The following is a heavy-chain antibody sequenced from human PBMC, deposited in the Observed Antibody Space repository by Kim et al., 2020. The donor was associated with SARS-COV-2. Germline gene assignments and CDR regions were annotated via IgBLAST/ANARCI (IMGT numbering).Heavy chain of an antibody. CDR1: GYTFTGYY. J-gene: IGHJ6*02. V-gene: IGHV1-2*04. Sequence: ASVKVSCKASGYTFTGYYMHWVRQAPGQGLEWMGWINPNSGGTNYAQKFQGWVTMTRDTSISTAYMELSRLRSDDTAVYYCARGYCSGGSCYYYYYYGMDVWGQGTTVTVSS. CDR3: ARGYCSGGSCYYYYYYGMDV. CDR2: INPNSGGT. D-gene: IGHD2-15*01.